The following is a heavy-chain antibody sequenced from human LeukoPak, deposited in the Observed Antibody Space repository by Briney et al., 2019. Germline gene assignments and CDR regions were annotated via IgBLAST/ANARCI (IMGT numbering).Heavy chain of an antibody. CDR3: AREGGAGDFDY. Sequence: GGSLRLSCEASGFTFTTYSMTWVRQAPGKGLEWVSIISSGSSAIFSADALKGRFTISRDDAKNLLYLDMNSLRAEDTAVYYCAREGGAGDFDYWGQGTLVTVSS. CDR1: GFTFTTYS. D-gene: IGHD1-14*01. J-gene: IGHJ4*02. CDR2: ISSGSSAI. V-gene: IGHV3-21*01.